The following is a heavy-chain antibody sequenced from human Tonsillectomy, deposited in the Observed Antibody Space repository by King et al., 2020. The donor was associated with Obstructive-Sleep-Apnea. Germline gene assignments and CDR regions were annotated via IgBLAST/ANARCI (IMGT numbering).Heavy chain of an antibody. CDR1: GFTFSNYA. CDR2: ISYDGSNK. CDR3: ARGGDGSSSVAADYYYGMDV. D-gene: IGHD6-6*01. J-gene: IGHJ6*02. Sequence: VQLVESGGGVGQPGRSLRLSCAASGFTFSNYAMHWVRQAPGKGLEWVAVISYDGSNKYYADSVKGRFTISRDNSKNTLYLQMNSLRGEDTAVYYCARGGDGSSSVAADYYYGMDVWGQGTTVTVSS. V-gene: IGHV3-30*04.